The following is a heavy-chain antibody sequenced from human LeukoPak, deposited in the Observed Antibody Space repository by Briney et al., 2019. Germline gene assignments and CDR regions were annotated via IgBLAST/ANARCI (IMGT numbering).Heavy chain of an antibody. CDR3: TTNYYGSGSYSSEAFDV. J-gene: IGHJ3*01. Sequence: GGSLRLSCAASGFTFSNAWMNWVRQAPGKGLEWVGRIKSKTDGGTVDYTTPVKGRFTISRDDSKNTLYLQMNSLKTEDTAVYYCTTNYYGSGSYSSEAFDVWGQGTMVTISS. CDR1: GFTFSNAW. D-gene: IGHD3-10*01. V-gene: IGHV3-15*01. CDR2: IKSKTDGGTV.